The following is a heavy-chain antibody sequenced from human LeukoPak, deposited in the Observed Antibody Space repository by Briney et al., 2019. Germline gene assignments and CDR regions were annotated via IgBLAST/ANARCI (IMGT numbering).Heavy chain of an antibody. J-gene: IGHJ6*03. D-gene: IGHD3-10*01. CDR2: IYTSGST. V-gene: IGHV4-4*09. Sequence: PSQTLSLTCTVSGGSISSYYWSWIRQPPGKGLEWVGYIYTSGSTNYNPSLKSRVTISVDTSKNQFSLKLSSVTAADTAVYYCARTIAYYYYYYMDVWGKGTTVTVSS. CDR1: GGSISSYY. CDR3: ARTIAYYYYYYMDV.